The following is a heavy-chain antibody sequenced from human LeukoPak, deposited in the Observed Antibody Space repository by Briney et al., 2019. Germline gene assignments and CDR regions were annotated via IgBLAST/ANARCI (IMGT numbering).Heavy chain of an antibody. CDR3: VRHDYDTSWGLDWFFDL. D-gene: IGHD2-2*01. CDR1: GDSIRSYY. CDR2: IYYNGRT. V-gene: IGHV4-59*08. Sequence: PSETLSLTCTVSGDSIRSYYWSWIRQSPGKGLEWIAYIYYNGRTDSNPSLKSRVTISLDMSKNQLSLKLNPVTAADTAVYYCVRHDYDTSWGLDWFFDLWGRGTLVIVSS. J-gene: IGHJ2*01.